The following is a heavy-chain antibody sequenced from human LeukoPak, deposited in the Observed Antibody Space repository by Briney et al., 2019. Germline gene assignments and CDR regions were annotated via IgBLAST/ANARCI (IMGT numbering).Heavy chain of an antibody. CDR1: GGSISSYY. D-gene: IGHD6-6*01. Sequence: SETLSLTCTVSGGSISSYYWSWIRQPAGKGLEWIGRIYTSGSTNYNPSLKSRVTMSEDTSRNQFSLKLSSVTAADTAVYYCARTASIAARPGYFDLWGRGTLVTVSS. V-gene: IGHV4-4*07. J-gene: IGHJ2*01. CDR3: ARTASIAARPGYFDL. CDR2: IYTSGST.